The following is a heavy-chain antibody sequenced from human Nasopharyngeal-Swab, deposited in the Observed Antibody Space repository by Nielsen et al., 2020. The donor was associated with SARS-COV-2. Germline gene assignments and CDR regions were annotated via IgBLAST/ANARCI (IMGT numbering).Heavy chain of an antibody. D-gene: IGHD2-2*01. CDR3: ARVHCSRSSCSAPDYYYYYMDV. J-gene: IGHJ6*03. Sequence: GGSLRLSCAASGFTFSSYWMHWVRQAPGKGLVWVSRINSEGSSTSYADSVKGRFTISRDNAKNTLYLQMNSLRAEDTAVYYCARVHCSRSSCSAPDYYYYYMDVWGKGTTVTVSS. CDR2: INSEGSST. V-gene: IGHV3-74*01. CDR1: GFTFSSYW.